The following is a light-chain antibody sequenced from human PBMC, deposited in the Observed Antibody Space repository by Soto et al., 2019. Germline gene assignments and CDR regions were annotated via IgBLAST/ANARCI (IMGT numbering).Light chain of an antibody. Sequence: QSALTQPASVSGSPGQSITISCTGTSSDVGGYNYVSCYQQHPGKAPKLMIYDVSNRPSGVSNRFSGSKSGNTASLTISGLQAEDEADYYCSSYTSSSTAVFGGGTKLTVL. V-gene: IGLV2-14*01. CDR3: SSYTSSSTAV. J-gene: IGLJ3*02. CDR2: DVS. CDR1: SSDVGGYNY.